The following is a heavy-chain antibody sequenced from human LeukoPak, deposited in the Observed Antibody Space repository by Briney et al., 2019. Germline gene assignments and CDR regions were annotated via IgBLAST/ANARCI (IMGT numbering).Heavy chain of an antibody. V-gene: IGHV4-39*01. Sequence: SETLSLTCTVSGGSIRSSYYYWGWIRQPPGKGLEWIGSIYDSGSTYYNPSLKSRVTISVDTSKNQFSLKLNSVTAADTAVYYCARAPGHIAARRGFWFDPWGQGTLVTVSS. CDR1: GGSIRSSYYY. CDR2: IYDSGST. J-gene: IGHJ5*02. D-gene: IGHD6-6*01. CDR3: ARAPGHIAARRGFWFDP.